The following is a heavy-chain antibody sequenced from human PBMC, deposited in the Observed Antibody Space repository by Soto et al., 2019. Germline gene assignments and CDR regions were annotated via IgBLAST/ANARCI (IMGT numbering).Heavy chain of an antibody. J-gene: IGHJ4*02. D-gene: IGHD5-18*01. CDR1: GFSFSNYG. CDR3: AKTWIHLWSYFDY. Sequence: QVQLVESGGGVVQFGRSLRLSCAASGFSFSNYGMHWVRRAPGKGLEWVAVISDDGMNRYYADFVKGRFTISRDNSKNTLTLQMNSLRPEDTAVYYCAKTWIHLWSYFDYWGQGTLVTVSS. V-gene: IGHV3-30*18. CDR2: ISDDGMNR.